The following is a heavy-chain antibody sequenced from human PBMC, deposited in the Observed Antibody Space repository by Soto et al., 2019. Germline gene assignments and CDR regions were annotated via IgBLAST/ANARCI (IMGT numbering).Heavy chain of an antibody. D-gene: IGHD2-8*01. CDR3: ARLMGTSFDL. V-gene: IGHV3-72*01. Sequence: EVQLAESGGGLVQPGGSLSLSCAASGFTFSDHHMDWVRQAPGKGLEWVGRARNKAHSYTTAYAASVKGRFTISRDDSKNSLSLQMNSLKTEDTAVYFCARLMGTSFDLGGQGTLVTVSS. CDR1: GFTFSDHH. J-gene: IGHJ4*02. CDR2: ARNKAHSYTT.